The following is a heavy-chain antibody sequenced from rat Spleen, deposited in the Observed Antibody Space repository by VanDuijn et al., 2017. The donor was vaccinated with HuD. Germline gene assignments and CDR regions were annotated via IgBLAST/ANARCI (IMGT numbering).Heavy chain of an antibody. J-gene: IGHJ2*01. CDR2: TSNTGGGGT. CDR3: TTDNNYFGY. D-gene: IGHD1-10*01. Sequence: EVQLVESGGGLVQPGRSLKLSCAASGFIFSDYHLAWIRQAPGKGLEWIASTSNTGGGGTYYPDSVKGRFTISRDNAKSTLYLQMDSLRSEDTATYYCTTDNNYFGYWGQGVMVTVSS. CDR1: GFIFSDYH. V-gene: IGHV5-20*01.